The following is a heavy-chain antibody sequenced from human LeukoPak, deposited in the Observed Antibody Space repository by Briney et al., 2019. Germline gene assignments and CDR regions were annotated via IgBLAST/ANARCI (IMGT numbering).Heavy chain of an antibody. J-gene: IGHJ4*02. D-gene: IGHD2-2*01. CDR3: ARRYCSSTSLCGGYYFDY. Sequence: GASVKVSCKASGYTFTSYGISWVRQAPGQGLEWMGWISAYNGNTNYAQKLQGRVTMTTDTSTSTAYMELRSLRSDDTAVYYCARRYCSSTSLCGGYYFDYWGQGTLVTVSS. CDR1: GYTFTSYG. V-gene: IGHV1-18*01. CDR2: ISAYNGNT.